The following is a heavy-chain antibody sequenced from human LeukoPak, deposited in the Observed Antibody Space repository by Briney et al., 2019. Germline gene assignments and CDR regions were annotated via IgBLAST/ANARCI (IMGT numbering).Heavy chain of an antibody. V-gene: IGHV4-61*02. CDR3: VKVGGYCSSTSSYTVDY. CDR2: IYTSGST. D-gene: IGHD2-2*02. CDR1: GGSLSSGSYY. Sequence: SETVSLTCTVSGGSLSSGSYYGSWIRQPAGTGLECIGRIYTSGSTHYNPSLKSRVNISVDTSKHQFSLKLSSVAAADTAVHYCVKVGGYCSSTSSYTVDYWGQGTLVTVSS. J-gene: IGHJ4*02.